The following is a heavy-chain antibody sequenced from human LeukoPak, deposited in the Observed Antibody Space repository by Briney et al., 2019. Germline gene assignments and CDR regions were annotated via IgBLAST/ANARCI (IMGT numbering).Heavy chain of an antibody. Sequence: ASVKVSCKASGYTFTSYDINWVRQATGQGLEWMGWMNPNSGNTGYAQKFQGRVTMTRNTSISAAYMELSSLRSEDTAVYYCARGYYDSSAYYSADYWGQGTLVTVSS. CDR3: ARGYYDSSAYYSADY. CDR1: GYTFTSYD. J-gene: IGHJ4*02. D-gene: IGHD3-22*01. V-gene: IGHV1-8*01. CDR2: MNPNSGNT.